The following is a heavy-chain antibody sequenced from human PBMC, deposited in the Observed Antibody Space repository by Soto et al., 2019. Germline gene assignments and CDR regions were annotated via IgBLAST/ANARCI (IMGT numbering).Heavy chain of an antibody. CDR2: ISSSGGLT. J-gene: IGHJ4*02. CDR3: SKFGFPFHY. CDR1: GFTFTSSA. V-gene: IGHV3-23*01. Sequence: EVQLLESGGRLVLPGGSLRLSCAASGFTFTSSAMNWVRQAPGKGLEWVSGISSSGGLTYYADSVKGRFSISRDNSKNTLLLLMNMLRAGDTAIDYGSKFGFPFHYCHQGTLVTVSP. D-gene: IGHD3-10*01.